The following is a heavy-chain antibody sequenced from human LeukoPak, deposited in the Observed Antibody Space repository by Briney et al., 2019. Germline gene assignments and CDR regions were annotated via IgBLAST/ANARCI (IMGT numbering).Heavy chain of an antibody. CDR3: ARDLVDTAIGTLDY. D-gene: IGHD5-18*01. J-gene: IGHJ4*02. CDR1: GFTFSSYG. Sequence: GGSLRLSCAASGFTFSSYGMHWVRQAPGKGLEWVAVLWYDGSNKYYADSVKGRFTISRDNSKNTLYLQMNSLRAEDTAVYYCARDLVDTAIGTLDYWGQGTLVTVSS. V-gene: IGHV3-33*01. CDR2: LWYDGSNK.